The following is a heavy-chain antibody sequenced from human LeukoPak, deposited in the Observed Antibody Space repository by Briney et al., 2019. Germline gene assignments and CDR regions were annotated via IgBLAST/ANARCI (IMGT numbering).Heavy chain of an antibody. V-gene: IGHV3-30*18. CDR1: GFTFSTHG. D-gene: IGHD6-13*01. CDR3: AKDGDIAAAGYYFDY. J-gene: IGHJ4*02. CDR2: ISYDGDDK. Sequence: PGGSLRLPCAASGFTFSTHGMHWVRQAPGKGLEWVSVISYDGDDKYHADSVKGRFTISRDNSKNTLYLQMNSLRAEDTAVYYCAKDGDIAAAGYYFDYWGQGTLVTVCS.